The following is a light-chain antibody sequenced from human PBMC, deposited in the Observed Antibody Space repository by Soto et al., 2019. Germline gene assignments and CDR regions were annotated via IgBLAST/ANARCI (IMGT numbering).Light chain of an antibody. V-gene: IGKV3-11*01. CDR3: QQRSNWPVFT. Sequence: EIVLTQSPATLSLSPGGRATLSCRASQSVSSYLAWYQQKPGQAPRLLIYDASNRATGIPARFSGSGSGTDFTLTISSLEPEDFAVYYCQQRSNWPVFTFGPGTKVDIK. CDR1: QSVSSY. J-gene: IGKJ3*01. CDR2: DAS.